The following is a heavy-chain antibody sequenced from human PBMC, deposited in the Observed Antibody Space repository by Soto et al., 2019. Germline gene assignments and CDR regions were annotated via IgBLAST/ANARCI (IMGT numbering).Heavy chain of an antibody. CDR2: ISSGSIYI. Sequence: GGSLRLSCAASGFTFSSYTMNWVRQAPGKGLEWISSISSGSIYIYYAGSVKGRFTISRDNAKNSLFLQMNSLRADDTAVYYCARNIRGGGASPASGGQETKVPVSS. CDR1: GFTFSSYT. J-gene: IGHJ4*02. V-gene: IGHV3-21*01. D-gene: IGHD3-10*01. CDR3: ARNIRGGGASPAS.